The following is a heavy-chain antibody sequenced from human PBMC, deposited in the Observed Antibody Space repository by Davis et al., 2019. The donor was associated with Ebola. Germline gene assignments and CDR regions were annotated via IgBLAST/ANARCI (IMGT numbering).Heavy chain of an antibody. CDR2: ISSDGSSK. Sequence: GESLKISCAASEFTFSAYAMHWVRQAPGKGLEWVALISSDGSSKYYADSVKGRFTISRDNSKNTLYLQMNSLRAEDTAVYYCARVSLPGGYYYYYMDVWGKGTTVTVSS. J-gene: IGHJ6*03. CDR1: EFTFSAYA. CDR3: ARVSLPGGYYYYYMDV. V-gene: IGHV3-30*03. D-gene: IGHD3-16*01.